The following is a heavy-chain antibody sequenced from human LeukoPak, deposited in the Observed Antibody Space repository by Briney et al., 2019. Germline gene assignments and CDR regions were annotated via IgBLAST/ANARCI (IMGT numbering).Heavy chain of an antibody. V-gene: IGHV1-69*05. Sequence: SVKVSCKAYGGTFSSYAISWVRQAPGQGLEWMGGIIPIFGTANYAQRFQGRVTITTDESTSTAYMELSSLRSEDTAVYYCASSGRGYSGYDSGFDYWGQGTLVTVSS. J-gene: IGHJ4*02. CDR3: ASSGRGYSGYDSGFDY. CDR2: IIPIFGTA. CDR1: GGTFSSYA. D-gene: IGHD5-12*01.